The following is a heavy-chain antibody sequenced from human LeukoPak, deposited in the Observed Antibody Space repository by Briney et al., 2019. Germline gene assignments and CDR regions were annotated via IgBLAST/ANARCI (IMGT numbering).Heavy chain of an antibody. Sequence: PGRSLKLSCAAPGFTLSGSAMHWGRQASGKGLEWVGHIRSKPNNYATAYGESVKGRFTISRDDSRNMAYLQMNSMKTEDTAVYYCTNPIHSCDYDYYYCTDVWGQGTTVTVSS. V-gene: IGHV3-73*01. CDR2: IRSKPNNYAT. CDR1: GFTLSGSA. J-gene: IGHJ6*02. D-gene: IGHD2-21*01. CDR3: TNPIHSCDYDYYYCTDV.